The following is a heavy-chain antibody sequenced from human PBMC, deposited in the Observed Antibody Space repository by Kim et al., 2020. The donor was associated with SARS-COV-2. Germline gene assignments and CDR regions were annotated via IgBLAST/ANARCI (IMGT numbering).Heavy chain of an antibody. J-gene: IGHJ5*02. CDR3: ARVPNYAHYINWFDP. V-gene: IGHV3-23*01. Sequence: GGSLRLSCAASGFTLSGYAMNWVRLAPRKGLEWVSAISGSGGTTYYADSVKGRFTISRDNSKSTLSLQMNSLRVEDTAVYYCARVPNYAHYINWFDPWGQGTLVTVSS. CDR2: ISGSGGTT. CDR1: GFTLSGYA. D-gene: IGHD1-7*01.